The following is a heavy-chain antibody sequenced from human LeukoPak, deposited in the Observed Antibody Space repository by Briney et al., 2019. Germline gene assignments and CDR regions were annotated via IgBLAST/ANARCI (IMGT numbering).Heavy chain of an antibody. CDR1: GFTLNIYD. Sequence: GGSLRLSCAVSGFTLNIYDMHWVRQGTGKGLEWVSTSGTAGVTYYSGSVKGRFTISRDDAKKLLYLEMDSLRAEDTAVYYCARDVSSKEDNYYYFNMDVWGQGTTVTVSS. V-gene: IGHV3-13*01. CDR2: SGTAGVT. D-gene: IGHD4-11*01. J-gene: IGHJ6*02. CDR3: ARDVSSKEDNYYYFNMDV.